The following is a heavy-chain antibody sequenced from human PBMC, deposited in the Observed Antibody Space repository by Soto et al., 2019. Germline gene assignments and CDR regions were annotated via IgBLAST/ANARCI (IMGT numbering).Heavy chain of an antibody. D-gene: IGHD3-16*01. CDR2: IYYSGST. J-gene: IGHJ3*02. V-gene: IGHV4-31*03. Sequence: SETLSLTCTVSGGSISSGGYYWSWIRQHPGKGLEWIGYIYYSGSTYYNPSLKSRVTISVDTSKNQFSLKLSSVTAADTAVYYCARDVLGLDAFDIWGQGTMVTV. CDR1: GGSISSGGYY. CDR3: ARDVLGLDAFDI.